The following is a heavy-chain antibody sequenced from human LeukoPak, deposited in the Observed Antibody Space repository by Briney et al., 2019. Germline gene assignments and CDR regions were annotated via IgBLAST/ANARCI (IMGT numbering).Heavy chain of an antibody. CDR2: IKSKTDGGTT. V-gene: IGHV3-15*01. D-gene: IGHD3-3*01. Sequence: GGSLRLSCAASGFTFSKAWMSWVRQAPGKGLEWVGRIKSKTDGGTTDYAAPVKGRFTISRDDSKNTLYLQMNSLKTEDTAVYYCTTGPHLNYDFWSGYYMEGAFDYWGQGTLVTVSS. CDR1: GFTFSKAW. CDR3: TTGPHLNYDFWSGYYMEGAFDY. J-gene: IGHJ4*02.